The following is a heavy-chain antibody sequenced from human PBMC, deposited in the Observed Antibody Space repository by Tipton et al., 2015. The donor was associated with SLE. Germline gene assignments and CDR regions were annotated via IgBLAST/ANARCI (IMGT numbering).Heavy chain of an antibody. V-gene: IGHV4-30-4*08. CDR3: ARALLEIAAIDY. Sequence: TLSLTCTVSGGSISSGGYYWSWIRQPPGKGLEWIGYIYYSGSTYYNPSLKSRVTISVDTSKNQFSLKLSSVTAADTAVYYCARALLEIAAIDYWGQGTLVTVSS. J-gene: IGHJ4*02. CDR1: GGSISSGGYY. D-gene: IGHD6-25*01. CDR2: IYYSGST.